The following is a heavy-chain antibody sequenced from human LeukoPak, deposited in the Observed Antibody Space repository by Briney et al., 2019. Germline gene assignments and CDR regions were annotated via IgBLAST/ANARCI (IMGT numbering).Heavy chain of an antibody. CDR3: AREARY. J-gene: IGHJ4*02. Sequence: PGGSLRLSCAASGFTLSSYSMNWVRQAPGKGLEWVSFISSSSSYKYYADSVKGRFTISRDNSKNTLYLQMNSLRAEDTAVYYCAREARYWGQGTLVTVSS. CDR2: ISSSSSYK. V-gene: IGHV3-21*01. CDR1: GFTLSSYS.